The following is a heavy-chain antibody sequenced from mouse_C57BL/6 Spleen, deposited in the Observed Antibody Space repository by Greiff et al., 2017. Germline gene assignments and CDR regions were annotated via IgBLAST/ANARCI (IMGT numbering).Heavy chain of an antibody. CDR3: ARWDYYGSSYDWYFDV. J-gene: IGHJ1*03. CDR2: IDPNSGGT. Sequence: QVQLQQPGAELVKPGASVKLSCKASGYTFTSYWMHWVKPRPGRGLEWIGRIDPNSGGTKYNEKFKSKATLTVDKPSSTAYMQLSSLTSEDSAVXYCARWDYYGSSYDWYFDVWGTGTTVTVSS. CDR1: GYTFTSYW. D-gene: IGHD1-1*01. V-gene: IGHV1-72*01.